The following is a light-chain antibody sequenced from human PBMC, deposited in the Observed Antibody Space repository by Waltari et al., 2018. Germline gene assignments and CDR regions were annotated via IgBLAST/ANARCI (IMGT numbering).Light chain of an antibody. J-gene: IGKJ1*01. V-gene: IGKV3-20*01. CDR3: QHNVRLPVT. Sequence: EVVLTQSPGTLSLSPGERATLSCRARGSVRRALIWYQQKPGQAPRLLIYDTATRATGVPDRFSGSGSGTDFSLTISRLEPEDFAVYYCQHNVRLPVTFGQGTKVEIK. CDR1: GSVRRA. CDR2: DTA.